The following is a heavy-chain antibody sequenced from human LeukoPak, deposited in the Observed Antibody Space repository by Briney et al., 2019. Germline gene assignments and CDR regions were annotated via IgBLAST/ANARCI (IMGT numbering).Heavy chain of an antibody. Sequence: PGGSLRLSCAASGFTFSSYGMHWVRQAPGKGLEWVANIKHDGSDKYYVDSVKGRFTISRDNAKNSLYLQMNSLRADDTAVYYCARDQVAAAGRGRYYYYYMDVWGKGTTVTVSS. D-gene: IGHD6-13*01. CDR2: IKHDGSDK. CDR3: ARDQVAAAGRGRYYYYYMDV. CDR1: GFTFSSYG. V-gene: IGHV3-7*01. J-gene: IGHJ6*03.